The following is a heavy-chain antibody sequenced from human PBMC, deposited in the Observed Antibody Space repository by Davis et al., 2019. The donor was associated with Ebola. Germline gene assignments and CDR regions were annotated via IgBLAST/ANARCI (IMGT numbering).Heavy chain of an antibody. CDR1: GYTFTGYY. CDR2: INPNSGGT. D-gene: IGHD3-10*01. V-gene: IGHV1-2*06. CDR3: VWFGEFFFEDYYYYYGMDV. Sequence: ASVKVSCKASGYTFTGYYMHWVRQAPGQGLEWMGRINPNSGGTNYAQKFQGRVTMTRDTSISTVYMELSRLRSDDTAVYYCVWFGEFFFEDYYYYYGMDVWGKGTTVTVSS. J-gene: IGHJ6*04.